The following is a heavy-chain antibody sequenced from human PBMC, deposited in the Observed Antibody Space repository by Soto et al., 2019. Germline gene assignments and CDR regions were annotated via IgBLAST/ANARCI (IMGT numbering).Heavy chain of an antibody. Sequence: GGSLRLSCAASGFTFSSYWMHWVRQVPGKGLVWVSHIDSDGNSTTYADSVKGRFTISRDNAKNTVYLQMNSLRADDTAVYYCVRDAVGVGIDYWGLGTLVTVS. CDR3: VRDAVGVGIDY. D-gene: IGHD1-26*01. V-gene: IGHV3-74*03. J-gene: IGHJ4*02. CDR2: IDSDGNST. CDR1: GFTFSSYW.